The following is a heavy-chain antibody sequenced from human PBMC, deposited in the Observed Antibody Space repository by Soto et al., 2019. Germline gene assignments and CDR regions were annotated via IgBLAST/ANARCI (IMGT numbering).Heavy chain of an antibody. CDR2: ISGSGGST. J-gene: IGHJ3*02. V-gene: IGHV3-23*01. CDR3: AKGARQQWLAHSNRDAFDI. D-gene: IGHD6-19*01. CDR1: GFTFSSYA. Sequence: GGSLRLSCAASGFTFSSYALSWVRQAPGKGLEWVSDISGSGGSTYYADSVKGRFTISRDNSKNTLYLQMNSLRAEDTAVYYCAKGARQQWLAHSNRDAFDIWGQGTMVTVSS.